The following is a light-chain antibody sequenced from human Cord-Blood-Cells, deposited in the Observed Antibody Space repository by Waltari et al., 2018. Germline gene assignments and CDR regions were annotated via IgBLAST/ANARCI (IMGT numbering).Light chain of an antibody. Sequence: DIQMTQFPSTLSACVGDRVTITCRASQSISSWLAWYQQKPGKAPKLLIYKASSLESGVPSRFSGSGSGTEFTLTISSLQPDDFATYYCQQYNSPTFGQGTKLEIK. CDR2: KAS. J-gene: IGKJ2*01. CDR3: QQYNSPT. V-gene: IGKV1-5*03. CDR1: QSISSW.